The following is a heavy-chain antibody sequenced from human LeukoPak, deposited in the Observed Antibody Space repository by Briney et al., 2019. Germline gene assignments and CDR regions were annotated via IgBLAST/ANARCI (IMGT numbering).Heavy chain of an antibody. Sequence: GGSLRLSCAASGFTFSSYGMTWVRQAPGKGLERVSYISSSGSTIYYADSVKGRFTISRDNAKNSLYLQMNSLRAEDAAVYFCAKAPVTSCRGAYCYPFDSWGQGTLVTVSS. V-gene: IGHV3-48*04. CDR3: AKAPVTSCRGAYCYPFDS. D-gene: IGHD2-21*01. CDR2: ISSSGSTI. CDR1: GFTFSSYG. J-gene: IGHJ4*02.